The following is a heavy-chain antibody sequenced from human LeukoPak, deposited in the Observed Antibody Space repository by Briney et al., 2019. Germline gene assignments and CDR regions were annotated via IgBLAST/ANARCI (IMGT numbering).Heavy chain of an antibody. CDR1: GLTFSSYA. J-gene: IGHJ4*02. CDR2: ISDSGGST. V-gene: IGHV3-23*01. Sequence: PAGSLRLSCAASGLTFSSYAMNWVRQAPGKGLEWVSTISDSGGSTYYANSMKGPFTISRDNSTNTLYLQVNSLRAEDTAVYYCAKREKSSSGSFDYWGQGTLVTVSS. CDR3: AKREKSSSGSFDY. D-gene: IGHD3-22*01.